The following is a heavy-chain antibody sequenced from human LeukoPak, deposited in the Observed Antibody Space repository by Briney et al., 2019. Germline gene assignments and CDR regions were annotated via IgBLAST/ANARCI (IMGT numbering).Heavy chain of an antibody. J-gene: IGHJ6*03. CDR2: MNTSGST. CDR3: ARGRQDVTMIVVVMTAVSYYLDV. Sequence: SETLSLTRAVYRGSFSGYYWTWVRQTPERGLEWIGEMNTSGSTSYNPSPKRRVTISVDTSKNQFSLKLRSVTAADSAVYYCARGRQDVTMIVVVMTAVSYYLDVWGKGTTVTVS. D-gene: IGHD3-22*01. V-gene: IGHV4-34*01. CDR1: RGSFSGYY.